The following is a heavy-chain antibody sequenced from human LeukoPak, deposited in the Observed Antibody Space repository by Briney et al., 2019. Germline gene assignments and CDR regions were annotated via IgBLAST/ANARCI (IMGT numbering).Heavy chain of an antibody. CDR3: ARDVVVTSSPDAFDI. Sequence: PSETPSLTCTVSGDSVTSGGYFWTWIRQHPGKGLEWIGYISDSGTTSYNPSLKSRVSISVATSNNQFSLRLSSVTAADTAVYYCARDVVVTSSPDAFDIWGQGTMVTVSS. V-gene: IGHV4-31*03. D-gene: IGHD2-21*02. J-gene: IGHJ3*02. CDR2: ISDSGTT. CDR1: GDSVTSGGYF.